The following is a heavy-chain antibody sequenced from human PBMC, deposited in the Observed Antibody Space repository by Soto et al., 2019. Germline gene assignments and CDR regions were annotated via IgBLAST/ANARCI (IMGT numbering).Heavy chain of an antibody. D-gene: IGHD3-3*01. V-gene: IGHV5-51*01. J-gene: IGHJ5*02. CDR2: IYPGDSDT. Sequence: GESLKISCKASGYTFNTYWVAWVRQMPGKGLVCIGLIYPGDSDTSYSPSFQGQVTISSDKSTSTFYLEWSSLKASDTAMYYFARHGFNQQLVLDKFRFDPWGQGTQVTVSS. CDR3: ARHGFNQQLVLDKFRFDP. CDR1: GYTFNTYW.